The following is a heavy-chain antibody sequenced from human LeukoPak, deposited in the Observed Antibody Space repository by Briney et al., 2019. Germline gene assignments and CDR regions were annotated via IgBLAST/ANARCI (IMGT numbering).Heavy chain of an antibody. V-gene: IGHV4-59*01. Sequence: SETLSLTCTVSGGYISTYYWSLIRQPPGKGLEWIGYSYNSGSTYCNPSLKTRVTISVDTSKNQFSLKLTSVTAADTAVYYCASVGSGSFDSWGQGTLVTVSS. CDR1: GGYISTYY. J-gene: IGHJ4*02. CDR3: ASVGSGSFDS. D-gene: IGHD6-19*01. CDR2: SYNSGST.